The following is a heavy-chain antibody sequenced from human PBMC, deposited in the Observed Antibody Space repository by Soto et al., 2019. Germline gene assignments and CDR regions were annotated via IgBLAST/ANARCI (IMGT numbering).Heavy chain of an antibody. J-gene: IGHJ4*02. V-gene: IGHV1-8*01. CDR1: GYTFTNYD. CDR2: MNTNTGDT. Sequence: QVQLVQSGAEVKKPGASVKVSCKASGYTFTNYDIHWVRQATGQGLEWMGWMNTNTGDTDYAQKFQGKVTMTRNTSISTAYMDLSSLRSEDTAKYYWARRGSTLDYWGQGTLVTVSS. CDR3: ARRGSTLDY.